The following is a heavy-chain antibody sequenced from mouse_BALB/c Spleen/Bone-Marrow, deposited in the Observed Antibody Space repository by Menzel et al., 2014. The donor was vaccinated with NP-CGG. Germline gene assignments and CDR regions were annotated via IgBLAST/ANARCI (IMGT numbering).Heavy chain of an antibody. CDR3: VGRGYFGNYYYALDY. V-gene: IGHV10-1*02. J-gene: IGHJ4*01. CDR1: GFTFNTYA. D-gene: IGHD2-1*01. Sequence: EVMLVESGGGLVQPKGSLKLSCAASGFTFNTYAMNWVRQAPGKGLEWVARIRSKSNNYATYYADSVKDRFTISRDDSQNMLYLKKNNLITEDTAMYYCVGRGYFGNYYYALDYWGQGTSVTVSS. CDR2: IRSKSNNYAT.